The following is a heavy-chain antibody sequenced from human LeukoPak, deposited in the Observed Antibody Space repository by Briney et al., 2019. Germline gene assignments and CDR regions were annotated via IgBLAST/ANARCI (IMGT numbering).Heavy chain of an antibody. J-gene: IGHJ4*02. V-gene: IGHV3-7*01. CDR3: ARERHPRVVGDY. D-gene: IGHD2-15*01. Sequence: GGSLRLSCAASGFTFSSYWMTWVRQAPGKGLEWVANIKQDGSEKHYVDSVKGRFTISRDNAKNSLYLQMNSLRAEDTAVYYCARERHPRVVGDYWGQGTLVTVSS. CDR2: IKQDGSEK. CDR1: GFTFSSYW.